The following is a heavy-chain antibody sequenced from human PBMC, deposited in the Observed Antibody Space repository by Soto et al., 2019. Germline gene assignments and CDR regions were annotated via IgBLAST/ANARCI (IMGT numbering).Heavy chain of an antibody. Sequence: QVQLVQSGAEVKKPGSSVKVSCKASGGTFSSYAISWVRQAPGQGLEWMGGIIPIFGTANYAQKFQGRVTITPDESSSTAYMELSSLRSEDTAVYYCAIRPAVRRIAAPPLDPWGQGTLVTVSS. CDR2: IIPIFGTA. CDR1: GGTFSSYA. J-gene: IGHJ5*02. CDR3: AIRPAVRRIAAPPLDP. V-gene: IGHV1-69*01. D-gene: IGHD6-13*01.